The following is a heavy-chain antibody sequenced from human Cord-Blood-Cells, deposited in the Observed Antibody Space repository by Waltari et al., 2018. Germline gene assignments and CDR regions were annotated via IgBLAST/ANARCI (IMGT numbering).Heavy chain of an antibody. CDR1: GFTFSSYG. V-gene: IGHV3-30*02. CDR2: IRYDGINK. D-gene: IGHD3-10*01. Sequence: QVQLVESGGGVVQPGGSLRLSCAASGFTFSSYGMHWVRQAPGKGLEWGAFIRYDGINKYYADSVKCRFTISRDNSKNTLYLQMNSLRAEDTAVYYCAKVAVLVRGANDYWGQGTLVTVSS. J-gene: IGHJ4*02. CDR3: AKVAVLVRGANDY.